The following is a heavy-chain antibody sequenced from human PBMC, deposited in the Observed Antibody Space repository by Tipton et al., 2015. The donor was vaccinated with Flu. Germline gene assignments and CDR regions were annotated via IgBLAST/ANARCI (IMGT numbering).Heavy chain of an antibody. CDR1: GDSISTYF. Sequence: TLSLTCTVSGDSISTYFWTWIRQPPGKGLEWIGKIYSSGSTNYSPSLKSRVIISVDTSMNQFSLKLSAVTAADTAVYYCARQTIGGEFDYWGQGTLVAVSS. V-gene: IGHV4-59*13. D-gene: IGHD1-7*01. CDR3: ARQTIGGEFDY. CDR2: IYSSGST. J-gene: IGHJ4*02.